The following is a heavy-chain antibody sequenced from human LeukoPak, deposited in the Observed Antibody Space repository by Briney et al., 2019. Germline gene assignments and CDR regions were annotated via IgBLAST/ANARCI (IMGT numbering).Heavy chain of an antibody. CDR1: GGSITSYY. J-gene: IGHJ4*02. D-gene: IGHD6-6*01. Sequence: PSETLSLTCTVSGGSITSYYWSWIRQSAGKGLEWIGRVYTSGGTNYNPSLESRVTMSLDTSKRQVSLKLSSVTAADTAVYYCARHRSLLSSSSYYFDYWGQGTLVTASS. CDR2: VYTSGGT. V-gene: IGHV4-4*07. CDR3: ARHRSLLSSSSYYFDY.